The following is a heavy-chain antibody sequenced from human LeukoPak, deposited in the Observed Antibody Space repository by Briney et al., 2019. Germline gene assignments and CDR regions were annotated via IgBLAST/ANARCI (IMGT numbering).Heavy chain of an antibody. V-gene: IGHV3-21*01. D-gene: IGHD1-26*01. CDR3: ARDSELVLYYFDY. CDR1: GFTFSSYS. CDR2: ISSSSSYI. Sequence: GGSLRLSCAASGFTFSSYSMNWVRQAPGKGLEWVSSISSSSSYIYYADSVKGRFTISRDNAKNSLYLQMNSLRAEDTAVYYCARDSELVLYYFDYWGQGTLVTVSS. J-gene: IGHJ4*02.